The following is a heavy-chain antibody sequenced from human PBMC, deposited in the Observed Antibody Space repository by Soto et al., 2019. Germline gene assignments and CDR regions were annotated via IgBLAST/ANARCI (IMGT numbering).Heavy chain of an antibody. CDR1: GGTFSSYA. CDR3: ARVETQRYYYGMDV. D-gene: IGHD2-15*01. V-gene: IGHV1-69*05. Sequence: QVQLVQSGAEVKKPGSSVKVSCKASGGTFSSYAISWVRQAPGQGLEWMGGIIPIFRTADYAQKFQGRVTITSDQATSTAYRELSSLRSEDTAVYYCARVETQRYYYGMDVWGQGTTVTVSS. J-gene: IGHJ6*02. CDR2: IIPIFRTA.